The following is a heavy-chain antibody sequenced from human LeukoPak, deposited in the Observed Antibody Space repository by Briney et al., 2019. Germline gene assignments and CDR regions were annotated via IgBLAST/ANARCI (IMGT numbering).Heavy chain of an antibody. D-gene: IGHD2-2*01. CDR1: GYSFTSYW. V-gene: IGHV5-51*01. CDR2: IYPGDSDT. J-gene: IGHJ4*02. CDR3: ARHMPSRLVDY. Sequence: GESLQISCNGSGYSFTSYWIGWVRQMPGKDLEWMGIIYPGDSDTRYSPSFQGQVTISADKSISTAYLQWSSLKASDTAMYYCARHMPSRLVDYWGQGTLVTVSS.